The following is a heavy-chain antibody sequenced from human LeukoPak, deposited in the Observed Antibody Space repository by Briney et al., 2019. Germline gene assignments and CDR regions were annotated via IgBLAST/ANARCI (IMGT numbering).Heavy chain of an antibody. Sequence: GRSLRLSCAASGFTFDDYAMHWVRQAPGKGLEWVSGISWNSGSIGYADSVKGRFTISSDNAKNSLYLQMNSLRAEGMALYYCAKDGGSSWYHPRFDIWGQGTMVSVSS. CDR3: AKDGGSSWYHPRFDI. CDR2: ISWNSGSI. J-gene: IGHJ3*02. CDR1: GFTFDDYA. V-gene: IGHV3-9*03. D-gene: IGHD6-13*01.